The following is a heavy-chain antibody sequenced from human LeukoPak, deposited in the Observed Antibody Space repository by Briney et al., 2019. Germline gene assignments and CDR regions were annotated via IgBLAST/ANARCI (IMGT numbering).Heavy chain of an antibody. D-gene: IGHD5-18*01. J-gene: IGHJ4*02. CDR3: TRDTAMVAFDY. Sequence: PGRSLRLSCTASGFTFGDYAMSWVRQAPGKGLEWVGFIRSKAYGGTTEYAASVKGRFTISRDDSKSIAYLQMNSLKTEDTAVYYCTRDTAMVAFDYWGQGTLVTVSS. V-gene: IGHV3-49*04. CDR2: IRSKAYGGTT. CDR1: GFTFGDYA.